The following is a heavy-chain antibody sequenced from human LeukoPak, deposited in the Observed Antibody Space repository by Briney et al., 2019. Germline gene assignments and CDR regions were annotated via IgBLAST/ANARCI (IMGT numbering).Heavy chain of an antibody. V-gene: IGHV3-23*01. CDR2: ISNNGGYT. CDR1: GFTFSNYA. D-gene: IGHD2-15*01. CDR3: AKQLGYCSDGSCYFPY. J-gene: IGHJ4*02. Sequence: GGSLRLSCAASGFTFSNYAMHWVRQAPGKGLEWVSTISNNGGYTYYADSVQGRFTISRDNSKSTLCLQMNSLRAEDTAVYYCAKQLGYCSDGSCYFPYWGQGTLVTVSS.